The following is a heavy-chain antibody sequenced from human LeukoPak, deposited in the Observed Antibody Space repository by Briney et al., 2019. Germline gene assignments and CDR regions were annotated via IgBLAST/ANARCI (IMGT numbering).Heavy chain of an antibody. J-gene: IGHJ2*01. CDR2: IIPIFGTA. CDR3: ARSRNIGISNIMGWYFDL. CDR1: GGTFSSYA. Sequence: GASVKVSCKASGGTFSSYAISWVRQAPGQGLEWMGGIIPIFGTANYAQKFQGRVTITADESTSTAYMELSSLRSEDTAVYYCARSRNIGISNIMGWYFDLWGRGTLVTVSS. D-gene: IGHD5-12*01. V-gene: IGHV1-69*13.